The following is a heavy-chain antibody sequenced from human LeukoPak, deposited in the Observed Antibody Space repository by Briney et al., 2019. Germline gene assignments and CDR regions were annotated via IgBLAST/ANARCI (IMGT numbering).Heavy chain of an antibody. D-gene: IGHD6-19*01. CDR2: INPNSGGT. J-gene: IGHJ4*02. V-gene: IGHV1-2*02. CDR1: GYTFTGYY. Sequence: ASVKVSCKASGYTFTGYYMHWVRQAPGQGLEWMGWINPNSGGTNYAQKFQGRVTMTRDTSISTAYMELSRLRSDDTAVYYCARVRAVAAPGDYWGQGTLVTVSS. CDR3: ARVRAVAAPGDY.